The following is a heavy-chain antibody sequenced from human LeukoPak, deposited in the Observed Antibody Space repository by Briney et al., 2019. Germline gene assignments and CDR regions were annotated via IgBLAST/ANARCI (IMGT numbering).Heavy chain of an antibody. CDR1: GFTFSSYS. V-gene: IGHV3-21*04. D-gene: IGHD4-17*01. CDR3: AKVFRSGDLFVSDS. J-gene: IGHJ4*02. CDR2: ISSSSSYI. Sequence: GGSLRLSCAASGFTFSSYSMNWVRQAPGKGLEWVSSISSSSSYIYYADSVKGRLTISRDNSKNTLYLQMNSLRAEDSAVYHCAKVFRSGDLFVSDSWGQGTLVTVSS.